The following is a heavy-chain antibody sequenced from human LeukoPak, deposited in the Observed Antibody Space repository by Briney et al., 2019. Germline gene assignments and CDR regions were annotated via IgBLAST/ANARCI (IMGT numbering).Heavy chain of an antibody. Sequence: PSETLSLTCAVYGGSFSGYYWSWIRQPPGKGLEWIGEINHSGSTNYNPSLKSRVTISVDTSKNQFSLKLSSVTAADTAVYYCAANPGLLWSDPWGQGTLVTVSS. CDR1: GGSFSGYY. D-gene: IGHD3-10*01. J-gene: IGHJ5*02. CDR2: INHSGST. CDR3: AANPGLLWSDP. V-gene: IGHV4-34*01.